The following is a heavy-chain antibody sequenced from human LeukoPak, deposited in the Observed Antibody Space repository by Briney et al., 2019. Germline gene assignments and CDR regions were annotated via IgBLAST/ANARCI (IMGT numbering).Heavy chain of an antibody. J-gene: IGHJ4*02. Sequence: GGSLRLSCAASGFTFGTSAMHWVRQAPGKGLEWVTLVSYDGVHKYYTDSVKGRFTISRDNAKSSLYLQMNSLRAEDTALYYCAKDIWAAVAGTNFDYWGQGTLVTVSS. V-gene: IGHV3-30-3*01. CDR3: AKDIWAAVAGTNFDY. D-gene: IGHD6-19*01. CDR2: VSYDGVHK. CDR1: GFTFGTSA.